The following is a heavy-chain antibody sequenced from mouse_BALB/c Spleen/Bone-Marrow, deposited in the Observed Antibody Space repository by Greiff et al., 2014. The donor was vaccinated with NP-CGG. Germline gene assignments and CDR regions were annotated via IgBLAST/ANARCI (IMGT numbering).Heavy chain of an antibody. Sequence: VQLKQSGPELVKPGTSMKISCKASGYSFTGYTMNWVKQSHGKNLEWIGLINPYNGATSNNKNFKGKATFTVDKSSNTAYMELHSLTCSLSADYSSACYGSSGHYYAIDYWGQGTTVTVSS. CDR2: INPYNGAT. V-gene: IGHV1-18*01. CDR3: ACYGSSGHYYAIDY. J-gene: IGHJ4*01. D-gene: IGHD1-1*01. CDR1: GYSFTGYT.